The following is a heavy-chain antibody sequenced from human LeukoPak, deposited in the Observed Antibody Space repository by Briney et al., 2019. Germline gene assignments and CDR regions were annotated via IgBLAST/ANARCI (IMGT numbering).Heavy chain of an antibody. D-gene: IGHD3-22*01. CDR3: ARESDYYDGSGYYDY. J-gene: IGHJ4*02. CDR2: ISVYNSHT. Sequence: ASVKVSCKASGYTFTSYAITWVRQAPGQGLEWMGWISVYNSHTNYAQKLQARVTMTTDTSTSTAYMELRSLRSDDTAVYYCARESDYYDGSGYYDYWGQGTLVTVSS. V-gene: IGHV1-18*01. CDR1: GYTFTSYA.